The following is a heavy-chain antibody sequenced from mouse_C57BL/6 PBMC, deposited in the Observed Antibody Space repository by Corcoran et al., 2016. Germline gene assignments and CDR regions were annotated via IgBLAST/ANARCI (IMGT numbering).Heavy chain of an antibody. J-gene: IGHJ2*01. CDR3: ARSGTGTGNFDY. D-gene: IGHD4-1*01. CDR2: INTYSGVP. V-gene: IGHV9-3*01. CDR1: GYTFTTYG. Sequence: QIQLVQSGPELKKPGETVKISCKASGYTFTTYGMSWVKQAPGKGLKWMGWINTYSGVPTYADDFKGRFAFSLETSASTAYLQINNLKNEDTATYFCARSGTGTGNFDYWGQGTTLTVSS.